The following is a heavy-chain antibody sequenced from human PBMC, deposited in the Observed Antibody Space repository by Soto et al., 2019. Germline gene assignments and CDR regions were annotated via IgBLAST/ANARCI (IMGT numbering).Heavy chain of an antibody. V-gene: IGHV1-69*13. Sequence: SVKVSCKASGGTFSSYAISWVPQAPGQGLQLMGGIIPIFGTTNYAQKFQGRVTITADESTSTVYTELSSLRSEDTAVYYCARVTDSNFLYWGQGALVTVSS. CDR1: GGTFSSYA. D-gene: IGHD4-4*01. J-gene: IGHJ4*02. CDR3: ARVTDSNFLY. CDR2: IIPIFGTT.